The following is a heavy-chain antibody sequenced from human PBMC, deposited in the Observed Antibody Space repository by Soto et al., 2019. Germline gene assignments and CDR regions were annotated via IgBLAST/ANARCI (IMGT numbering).Heavy chain of an antibody. CDR3: ARARGYSGYDP. Sequence: QVQLQQWGAGLLKPSETLSLTCAVYGGSFSGYYWSWIRQPPGKGLEWIGEINHSGSTNYNPSLKRRVTISVDTSQNQFSLKLSSVTAADTAVYYCARARGYSGYDPWGQGTLVTVSS. V-gene: IGHV4-34*01. CDR1: GGSFSGYY. D-gene: IGHD5-12*01. CDR2: INHSGST. J-gene: IGHJ5*02.